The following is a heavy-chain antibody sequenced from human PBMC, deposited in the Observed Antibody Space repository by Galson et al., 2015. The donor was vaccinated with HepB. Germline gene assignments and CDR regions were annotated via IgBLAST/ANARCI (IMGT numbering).Heavy chain of an antibody. CDR3: AITPLMRVVPYYYYYMDV. CDR2: IIPILGIA. CDR1: GGTFSSYA. J-gene: IGHJ6*03. D-gene: IGHD3-3*01. V-gene: IGHV1-69*04. Sequence: SVKVSCKASGGTFSSYAISWVRQAPGQGLEWMGRIIPILGIANYAQKFQGRVTITADKSTSTAYMELSSLRSEDTAVYYCAITPLMRVVPYYYYYMDVWGKGTTVTVSS.